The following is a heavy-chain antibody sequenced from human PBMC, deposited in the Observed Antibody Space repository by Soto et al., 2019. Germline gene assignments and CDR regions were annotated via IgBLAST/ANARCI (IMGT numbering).Heavy chain of an antibody. D-gene: IGHD2-15*01. Sequence: XATLSLTCTVSGGSIYRSGYYWGWIRQPPGRGLEWIGNIDYNGVTYSNPSLKSRVTISRDTSKNQFSLKLTSVTAADTALYYCGKVLVGATGHTDSDSWGPGTLVTVSS. CDR3: GKVLVGATGHTDSDS. V-gene: IGHV4-39*01. CDR2: IDYNGVT. CDR1: GGSIYRSGYY. J-gene: IGHJ4*02.